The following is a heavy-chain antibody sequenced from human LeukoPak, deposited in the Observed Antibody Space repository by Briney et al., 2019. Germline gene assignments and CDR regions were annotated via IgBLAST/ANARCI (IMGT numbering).Heavy chain of an antibody. V-gene: IGHV4-34*01. CDR1: GGSFSDYY. J-gene: IGHJ5*02. CDR3: ASLRGDTMVRGVIDWFDP. Sequence: SETLSLTCAIYGGSFSDYYWSWVRQPPGKGLEWIGEINHSGSTNYNPSLKSRVTISVDTSKNQFSLRLSSVTAADTAVYYCASLRGDTMVRGVIDWFDPWGQGTLVTVSS. D-gene: IGHD3-10*01. CDR2: INHSGST.